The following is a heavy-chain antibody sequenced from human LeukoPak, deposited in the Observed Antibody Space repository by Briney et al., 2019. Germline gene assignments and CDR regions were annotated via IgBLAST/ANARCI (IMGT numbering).Heavy chain of an antibody. V-gene: IGHV3-15*01. CDR1: GFTFSNAW. Sequence: GGSLRLSCAASGFTFSNAWMSWDRQAPGKGLEWVSRIKSKTNGGTTDYAAPVKGRFTISRDDSKNTLYLQMNSLKTEDTAVYYCTTDIAVRGVITYYYYGMDVWGQGTTVTVSS. CDR3: TTDIAVRGVITYYYYGMDV. J-gene: IGHJ6*02. CDR2: IKSKTNGGTT. D-gene: IGHD3-10*01.